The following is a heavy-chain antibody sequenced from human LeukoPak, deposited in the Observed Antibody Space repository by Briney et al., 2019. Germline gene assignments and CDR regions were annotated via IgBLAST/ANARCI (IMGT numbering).Heavy chain of an antibody. V-gene: IGHV3-21*01. CDR3: ARDRADSSGYIDY. D-gene: IGHD3-22*01. CDR1: GFTFSSYS. Sequence: GGSLRLSCAASGFTFSSYSMNWVRQAPGKGLEWVSSISSSSSYIYYADSVKGRFTISRDNAKNSLYLQMNSLRAEDTAVYYCARDRADSSGYIDYWGQGTLVTVSS. J-gene: IGHJ4*02. CDR2: ISSSSSYI.